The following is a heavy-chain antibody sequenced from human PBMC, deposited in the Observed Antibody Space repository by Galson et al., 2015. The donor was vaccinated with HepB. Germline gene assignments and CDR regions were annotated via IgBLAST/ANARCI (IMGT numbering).Heavy chain of an antibody. CDR2: TYYRSTWYN. CDR3: ARAKGQWLATADYYYYYGMDV. V-gene: IGHV6-1*01. J-gene: IGHJ6*02. Sequence: CAISGDSVSSNSAAWNWIRQSPSRGLEWLGRTYYRSTWYNDYAVSVKSRITINPDTSKNQFSLQLNSVTPEDTAVYYCARAKGQWLATADYYYYYGMDVWGQGTTVTVSS. D-gene: IGHD6-19*01. CDR1: GDSVSSNSAA.